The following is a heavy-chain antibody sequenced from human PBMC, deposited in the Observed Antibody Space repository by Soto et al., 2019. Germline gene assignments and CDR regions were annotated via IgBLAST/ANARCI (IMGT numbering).Heavy chain of an antibody. J-gene: IGHJ4*02. D-gene: IGHD3-9*01. Sequence: GGSLRLSCAASGFTFSSYSMNWVRQAPGKGLEWVSSISSSSSYIYYADSVKGRFTISRDNAKNSLYLQMNSLRAEDTAVYYCARAQLRYFDWPYYFDYWGQGTLVTVSS. CDR1: GFTFSSYS. CDR3: ARAQLRYFDWPYYFDY. CDR2: ISSSSSYI. V-gene: IGHV3-21*01.